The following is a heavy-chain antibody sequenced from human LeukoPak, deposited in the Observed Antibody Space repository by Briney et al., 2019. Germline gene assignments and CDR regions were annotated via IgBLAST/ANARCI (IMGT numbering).Heavy chain of an antibody. V-gene: IGHV4-34*01. CDR2: INHSGST. D-gene: IGHD3-16*01. CDR1: GGSFSGYY. Sequence: SETLPLTCAVYGGSFSGYYWSWIRQPPGKGLEWIGEINHSGSTNYNPSLKSRVTISVDTSKNQFSLKLSSVTAADTAVYYCARARWGNFDYWGQGTLVTVSS. J-gene: IGHJ4*02. CDR3: ARARWGNFDY.